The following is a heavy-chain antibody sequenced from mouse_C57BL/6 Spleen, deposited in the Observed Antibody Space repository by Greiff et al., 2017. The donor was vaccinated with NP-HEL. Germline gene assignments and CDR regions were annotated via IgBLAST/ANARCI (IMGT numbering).Heavy chain of an antibody. CDR2: IDPNSGGT. CDR1: GYTFTSYW. V-gene: IGHV1-72*01. D-gene: IGHD1-1*01. CDR3: ARWGITTVVHYFDY. J-gene: IGHJ2*01. Sequence: KQSCKASGYTFTSYWMHWVKQRPGRGLEWIGRIDPNSGGTKYNEKFKSKATLTVDKPSSTAYMQLSSLTSEDSAVYYCARWGITTVVHYFDYWGQGTTLTVSS.